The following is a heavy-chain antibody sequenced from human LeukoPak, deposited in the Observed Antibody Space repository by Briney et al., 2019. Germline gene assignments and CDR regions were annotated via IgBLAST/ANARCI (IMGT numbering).Heavy chain of an antibody. J-gene: IGHJ6*03. CDR1: GFTFSSYE. CDR3: ARDLTTVTTFYYYYYMDV. D-gene: IGHD4-17*01. V-gene: IGHV3-21*01. CDR2: ISSSSSYI. Sequence: GGSLRLSCAASGFTFSSYEMNWVRQAPGKGLEWVSSISSSSSYIYYADSVKGRFTISRDNAKNSLYLQMNSLRAEDTAVYYCARDLTTVTTFYYYYYMDVWGKGTTVTISS.